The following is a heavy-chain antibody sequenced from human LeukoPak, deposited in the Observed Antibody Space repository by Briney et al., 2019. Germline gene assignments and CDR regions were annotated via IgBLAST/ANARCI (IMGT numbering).Heavy chain of an antibody. Sequence: PSETLSLTCTVSGGSISSGGYYWSWIRQHPGKGREWIGYIYYSGSTYYNPSLKSRVTISVDTSKNQFSLKLSSVTAADTDVYYCARGYCSSTSCLPLDYWGQGTLVTVSS. D-gene: IGHD2-2*01. CDR1: GGSISSGGYY. J-gene: IGHJ4*02. CDR3: ARGYCSSTSCLPLDY. V-gene: IGHV4-31*03. CDR2: IYYSGST.